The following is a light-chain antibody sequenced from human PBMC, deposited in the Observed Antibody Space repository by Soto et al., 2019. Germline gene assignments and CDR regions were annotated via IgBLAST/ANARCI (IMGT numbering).Light chain of an antibody. CDR2: GAS. Sequence: EIVMTQSPATLSVSPGERATLSCRASQSVSSNLAWYQQKPGQAPRLLIYGASTRATGIPARFSGSGSGTEFPLTISSLQSEDFAVYYCQQYNNDRTFGQGTKVEIK. J-gene: IGKJ1*01. V-gene: IGKV3-15*01. CDR3: QQYNNDRT. CDR1: QSVSSN.